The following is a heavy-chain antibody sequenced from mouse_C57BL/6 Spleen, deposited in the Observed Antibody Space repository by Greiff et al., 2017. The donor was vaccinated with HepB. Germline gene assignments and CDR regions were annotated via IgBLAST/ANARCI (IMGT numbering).Heavy chain of an antibody. CDR3: TTFTTVVAGGFDY. D-gene: IGHD1-1*01. CDR1: GYTFTDYE. J-gene: IGHJ2*01. CDR2: IDPETGGT. V-gene: IGHV1-15*01. Sequence: VQLQQSGAELVRPGASVTLSCKASGYTFTDYEMHWVKQTPVHGLEWIGAIDPETGGTAYNQKFKGKAILTADKSSSTAYMELRSLTSEDSAVYYCTTFTTVVAGGFDYGGQGTTLTVSS.